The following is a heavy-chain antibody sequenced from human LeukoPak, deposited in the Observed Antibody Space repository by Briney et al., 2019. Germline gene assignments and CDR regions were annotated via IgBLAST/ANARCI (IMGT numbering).Heavy chain of an antibody. CDR1: GFTFSGYW. Sequence: GGSLRLSCAASGFTFSGYWMHWVRQAPGKGLVWVSRINSDGSTTSYADSVMGRFTISRDNAKNTLYLQMNSLRAEDTAVYYCARVIYSGWEGELSDWGQGTPVTVSS. CDR2: INSDGSTT. D-gene: IGHD6-19*01. V-gene: IGHV3-74*01. J-gene: IGHJ4*02. CDR3: ARVIYSGWEGELSD.